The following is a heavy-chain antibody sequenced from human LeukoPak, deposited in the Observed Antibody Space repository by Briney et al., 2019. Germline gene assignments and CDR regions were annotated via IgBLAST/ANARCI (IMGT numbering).Heavy chain of an antibody. CDR3: ARRSGSYYGRFDY. V-gene: IGHV1-69*01. CDR1: GGTFSSYA. CDR2: IIPIFGTA. D-gene: IGHD1-26*01. Sequence: SVKVSCKASGGTFSSYAISWVRQAPGQGLEWMGGIIPIFGTANYAQKFQGRVTITADESTSTAYMELSSLRSEDTAVYYCARRSGSYYGRFDYWGQGTLATVSS. J-gene: IGHJ4*02.